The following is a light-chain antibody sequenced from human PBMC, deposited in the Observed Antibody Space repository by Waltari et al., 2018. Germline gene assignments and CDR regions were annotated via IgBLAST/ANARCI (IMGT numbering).Light chain of an antibody. CDR3: QSADSSGTQGV. CDR2: KAR. CDR1: ALPKQY. V-gene: IGLV3-25*03. J-gene: IGLJ1*01. Sequence: SYELTQPPSVSVSPGQTARITCAGDALPKQYAHWYQQKPDQAPVLLLYKARERPSGIPERFSGSSSGTTVTLTISGVQADDEADYYCQSADSSGTQGVFGTGTKVTVL.